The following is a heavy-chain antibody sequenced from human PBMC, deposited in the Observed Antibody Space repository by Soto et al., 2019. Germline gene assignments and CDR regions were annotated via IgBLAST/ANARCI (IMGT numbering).Heavy chain of an antibody. J-gene: IGHJ4*02. CDR1: GFTFSSYS. V-gene: IGHV3-48*04. CDR3: ASSRGYYYGSDY. Sequence: EVQLVESGGGLVQPGGSLRLSCAASGFTFSSYSMNWVRQAPGKGLEWVSYISSSSSTIYYADSGKGRFATSKDNAKKSVYLQMNSLGGEDTAVYYCASSRGYYYGSDYWGQGSLVIVSS. CDR2: ISSSSSTI. D-gene: IGHD3-22*01.